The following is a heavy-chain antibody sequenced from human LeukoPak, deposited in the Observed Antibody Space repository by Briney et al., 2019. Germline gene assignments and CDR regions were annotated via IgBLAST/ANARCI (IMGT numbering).Heavy chain of an antibody. D-gene: IGHD6-13*01. J-gene: IGHJ1*01. CDR1: GGTFSSYA. V-gene: IGHV1-69*13. Sequence: ASVKVSCKASGGTFSSYAISWVRQAPGQGLEWMGGIIPIFGTANCAQKFQGRVTITADESTSTAYMELSSLRSEDTAVYYCARGLAAAGTSPLGYFQHWGQGTLVTVSS. CDR3: ARGLAAAGTSPLGYFQH. CDR2: IIPIFGTA.